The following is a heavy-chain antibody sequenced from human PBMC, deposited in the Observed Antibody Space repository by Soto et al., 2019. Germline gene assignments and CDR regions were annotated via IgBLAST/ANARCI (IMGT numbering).Heavy chain of an antibody. CDR1: GGSISSGGYY. CDR3: ARDNSGYDLGYFDY. V-gene: IGHV4-31*03. Sequence: QVQLQESGPGLVKPAQTLSLTCTVSGGSISSGGYYWSWIRQHPGKGLEWIGYIYYSGSTSYNPSLKSRVTIAVDTSKNQFSLKLSSVTAADTAVYYWARDNSGYDLGYFDYWGQGTLVTVSS. D-gene: IGHD5-12*01. J-gene: IGHJ4*02. CDR2: IYYSGST.